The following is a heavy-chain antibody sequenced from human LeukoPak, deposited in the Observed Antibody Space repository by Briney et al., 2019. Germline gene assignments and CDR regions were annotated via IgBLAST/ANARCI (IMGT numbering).Heavy chain of an antibody. D-gene: IGHD1-26*01. Sequence: GGSLRLSCAASGFTFSSYSMNWVRQAPGKGLGWVSSISSSSSYIYYADSVKGRFTISRDNAKNSLYLQMNSLRAEDTAVYYCARPSGSYRKYFDYWGQGTLVTVSS. CDR1: GFTFSSYS. CDR3: ARPSGSYRKYFDY. J-gene: IGHJ4*02. CDR2: ISSSSSYI. V-gene: IGHV3-21*01.